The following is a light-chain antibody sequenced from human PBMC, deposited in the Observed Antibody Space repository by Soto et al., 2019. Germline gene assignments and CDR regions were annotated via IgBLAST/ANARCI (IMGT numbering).Light chain of an antibody. CDR2: EVN. Sequence: QSVLTQPPSVSEAPGLGVTISCSGSNSNIGSNYVYWYQHHPGNAPKLIISEVNKRPSGVPDRFSGSKSGNTASLTVSGLQAEDEADYYCSSYGGSNNYVLFGGGTKVTVL. CDR1: NSNIGSNY. CDR3: SSYGGSNNYVL. V-gene: IGLV2-8*01. J-gene: IGLJ2*01.